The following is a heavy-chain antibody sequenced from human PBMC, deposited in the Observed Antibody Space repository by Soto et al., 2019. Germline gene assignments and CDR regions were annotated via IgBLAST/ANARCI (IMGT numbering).Heavy chain of an antibody. D-gene: IGHD3-22*01. V-gene: IGHV4-39*01. CDR2: IYYSGST. CDR3: ASLLGYDSRCYYDAYCYFDR. CDR1: GGSISSSSYF. J-gene: IGHJ2*01. Sequence: QLQLQESGPGLVKPSENLSLTCTVSGGSISSSSYFWGWIRQSPGKGLEWIGGIYYSGSTYYNPYRKSRDTKSVDTSKGQVSLKQSYVTDEDTAVYYCASLLGYDSRCYYDAYCYFDRWGRGTLVTGSS.